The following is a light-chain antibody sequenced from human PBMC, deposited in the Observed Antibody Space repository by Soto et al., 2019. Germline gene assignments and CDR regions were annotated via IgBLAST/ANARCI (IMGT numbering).Light chain of an antibody. V-gene: IGKV1-39*01. Sequence: QITQSPSSLSASLGDRVTITCRTSQNIYNSLNWYQQKAGRAPAVLIYGASNLQGGVPLRFSGSGSGTDFTLTISGLQPEDSATYYCQESRSALWGTCGQGTKVDI. CDR1: QNIYNS. CDR2: GAS. CDR3: QESRSALWGT. J-gene: IGKJ1*01.